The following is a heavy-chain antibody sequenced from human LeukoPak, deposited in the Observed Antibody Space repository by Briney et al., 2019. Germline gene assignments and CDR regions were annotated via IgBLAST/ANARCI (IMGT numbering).Heavy chain of an antibody. CDR1: GFTFSSYW. CDR2: IKQDGSEK. CDR3: ARDRDYYDSSGYIVGYFQH. D-gene: IGHD3-22*01. V-gene: IGHV3-7*01. Sequence: GGSLRLSCAASGFTFSSYWMSWVRQAPGKGLEWVANIKQDGSEKYYVDSVKGRFTISRDNAKNSLYLQMNSLRAEDTAVYYCARDRDYYDSSGYIVGYFQHWGQGTLVTVSS. J-gene: IGHJ1*01.